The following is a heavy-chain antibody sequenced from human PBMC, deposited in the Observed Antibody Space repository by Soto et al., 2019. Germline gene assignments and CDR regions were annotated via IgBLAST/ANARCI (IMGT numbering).Heavy chain of an antibody. CDR2: IIPIFGTA. CDR1: GGTFSSYA. J-gene: IGHJ5*02. D-gene: IGHD1-7*01. CDR3: ARSVGNWNSNWFDP. V-gene: IGHV1-69*13. Sequence: GASVKVSCKASGGTFSSYAISWVRQAPGQGLEWMGGIIPIFGTANYAQKFQGRVTITADESTSTAYMELSSLRSEDTAVYYCARSVGNWNSNWFDPWGQGTLVTVSS.